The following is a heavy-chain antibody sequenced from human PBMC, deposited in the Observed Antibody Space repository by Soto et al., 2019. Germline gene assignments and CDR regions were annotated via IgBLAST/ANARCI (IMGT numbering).Heavy chain of an antibody. J-gene: IGHJ1*01. CDR1: GYTLTELS. V-gene: IGHV1-24*01. D-gene: IGHD2-8*01. CDR2: FDPEDGET. CDR3: ATSPLPDANSPDSPAEYFQH. Sequence: ASVKVSCKVSGYTLTELSMHWVRQAPGKGLEWMGGFDPEDGETIYAQKFQGRVTMTEDTSTDTAYMELSSLRSEDTAVYYCATSPLPDANSPDSPAEYFQHWGQGTLVTVSS.